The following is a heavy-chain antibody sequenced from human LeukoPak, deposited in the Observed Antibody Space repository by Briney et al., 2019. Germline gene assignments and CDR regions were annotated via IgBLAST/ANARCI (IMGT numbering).Heavy chain of an antibody. D-gene: IGHD2-2*01. Sequence: SETLSLTCTVSGGSISRGGYYWRWLRQHPGKGVEGLGYIYYSESTYYNPSLKSRVTISVDTSKNQFSLKLSSVTAADTAVYYCARYCSSTSCYSVLSRWGQGTLVTVSS. V-gene: IGHV4-31*03. CDR2: IYYSEST. CDR3: ARYCSSTSCYSVLSR. CDR1: GGSISRGGYY. J-gene: IGHJ4*02.